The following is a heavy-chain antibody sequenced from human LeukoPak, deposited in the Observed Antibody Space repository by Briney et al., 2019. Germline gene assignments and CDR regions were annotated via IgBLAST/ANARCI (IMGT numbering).Heavy chain of an antibody. CDR2: INPNSGGT. Sequence: ASVKVSCKASGYTFTGYYMHWVRQAPGQGLEWVGWINPNSGGTNYAQKFQGRVTMTRDTSISTAYMELSRLRSDDTAVYYCARGIAVAGTSDAFDIWGQGTMVTVSS. J-gene: IGHJ3*02. D-gene: IGHD6-19*01. CDR1: GYTFTGYY. V-gene: IGHV1-2*02. CDR3: ARGIAVAGTSDAFDI.